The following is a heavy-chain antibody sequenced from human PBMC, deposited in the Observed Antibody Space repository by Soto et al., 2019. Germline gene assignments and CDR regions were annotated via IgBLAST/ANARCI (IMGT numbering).Heavy chain of an antibody. D-gene: IGHD5-18*01. J-gene: IGHJ4*02. CDR2: ISYDGSNK. Sequence: GSLRLSCAASGFTFSSYGMHWVRQAPGKGLEWVAVISYDGSNKYYADSVKGRFTISRDNSKNTLYLQMNSLRAEDTAVYYCAKVRTWIQLFSPPDYWGQGTLVTVSS. CDR3: AKVRTWIQLFSPPDY. CDR1: GFTFSSYG. V-gene: IGHV3-30*18.